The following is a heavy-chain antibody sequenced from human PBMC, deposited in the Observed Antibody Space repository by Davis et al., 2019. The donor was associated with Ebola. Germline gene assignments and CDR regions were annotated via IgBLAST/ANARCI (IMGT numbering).Heavy chain of an antibody. Sequence: GESLKISCAASGFTFDDYAMHWVRQAPGKGLEWVSLLSGDGGSTYYADSVKGRFTISRDNSKNSLYLQMNSLRTEDTALYYCAKASYYDFWSGYLGYGMDVWGQGTTVTVSS. CDR2: LSGDGGST. V-gene: IGHV3-43*02. J-gene: IGHJ6*02. CDR1: GFTFDDYA. CDR3: AKASYYDFWSGYLGYGMDV. D-gene: IGHD3-3*01.